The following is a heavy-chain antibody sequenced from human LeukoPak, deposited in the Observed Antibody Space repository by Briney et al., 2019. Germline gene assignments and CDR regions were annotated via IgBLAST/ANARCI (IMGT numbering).Heavy chain of an antibody. J-gene: IGHJ3*02. V-gene: IGHV3-53*01. Sequence: GGSLRLSCAASGLNVSSNYMSWVRQAPGKGLEWVSVIYSGGSTYYADSVKGRFTISRDKSKNTLFLQLNSLRADDTAVYYCASPISGQSFDIWGQGTMVTVSS. CDR1: GLNVSSNY. CDR2: IYSGGST. CDR3: ASPISGQSFDI. D-gene: IGHD5-12*01.